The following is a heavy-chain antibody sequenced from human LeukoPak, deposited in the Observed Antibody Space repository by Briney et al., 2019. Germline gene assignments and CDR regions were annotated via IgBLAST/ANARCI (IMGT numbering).Heavy chain of an antibody. D-gene: IGHD3-3*01. J-gene: IGHJ3*02. V-gene: IGHV1-46*01. CDR1: GYTFTSYY. CDR3: ARGGGYYDFWSGTHDSGAFDI. CDR2: INPSGGST. Sequence: ASVKVSCKASGYTFTSYYMHWVRQAPGQGLEWMGIINPSGGSTSYAQKFQGRVTMTRDMSTSTVYMELSSLRSEDTAVYYCARGGGYYDFWSGTHDSGAFDIWGQGTMVTVSS.